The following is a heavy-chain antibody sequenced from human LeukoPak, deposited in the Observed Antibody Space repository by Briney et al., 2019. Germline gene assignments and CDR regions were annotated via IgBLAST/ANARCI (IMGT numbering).Heavy chain of an antibody. J-gene: IGHJ6*02. CDR1: GDSISSSYYY. CDR3: ARRSHCTDGSCPPV. D-gene: IGHD2-15*01. Sequence: SETLSLTRTVSGDSISSSYYYWVWIRQPPGKGLEWIGSIYYDGSTYYNPSLKSRVTISSDTSKNQFSLKVSSLTATDTAVYYCARRSHCTDGSCPPVWGQGTTVTVSS. CDR2: IYYDGST. V-gene: IGHV4-39*01.